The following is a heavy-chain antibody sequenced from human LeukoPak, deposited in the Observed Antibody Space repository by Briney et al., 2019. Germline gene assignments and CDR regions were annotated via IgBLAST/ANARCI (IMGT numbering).Heavy chain of an antibody. CDR3: ARDRYDSRGCAFDY. V-gene: IGHV3-48*03. J-gene: IGHJ4*02. D-gene: IGHD3-22*01. CDR1: GFSFNNYE. Sequence: GGSLRLSCAASGFSFNNYEMNWFRQAPGKGLEWVAYISNNGNSIFYPDSVKGRFTISRDNVKNSLFLQMSSLRAEDTAVYYCARDRYDSRGCAFDYWGQGTLVTVSS. CDR2: ISNNGNSI.